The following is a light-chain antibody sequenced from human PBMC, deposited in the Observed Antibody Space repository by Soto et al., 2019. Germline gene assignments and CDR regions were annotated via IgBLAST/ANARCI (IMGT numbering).Light chain of an antibody. CDR1: HSGSSSY. CDR3: QQRSNWPPLT. Sequence: EIVLTQSPGTLSLSPGERATLSCRASHSGSSSYFAWFQQKPGQAPRLLIYDASNRATGIPARFSGSGSGTDFTLTISSLEPEDFAVYYCQQRSNWPPLTFGGGTKVDI. CDR2: DAS. V-gene: IGKV3D-20*02. J-gene: IGKJ4*01.